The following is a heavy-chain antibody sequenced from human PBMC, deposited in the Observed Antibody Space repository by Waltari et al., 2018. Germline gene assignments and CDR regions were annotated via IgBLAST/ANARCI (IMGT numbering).Heavy chain of an antibody. Sequence: QVQLVQSGAEVKKPGYSVEVSCKASGGPFSRYALSWVRQAPGQGLEWMGGIIPILGIANYAQKFQGRVTITADESTSTAYMELSSLRSEDTAVYYCARQQQPAYMDVWGKGTTVTVSS. J-gene: IGHJ6*03. V-gene: IGHV1-69*04. CDR1: GGPFSRYA. D-gene: IGHD6-13*01. CDR3: ARQQQPAYMDV. CDR2: IIPILGIA.